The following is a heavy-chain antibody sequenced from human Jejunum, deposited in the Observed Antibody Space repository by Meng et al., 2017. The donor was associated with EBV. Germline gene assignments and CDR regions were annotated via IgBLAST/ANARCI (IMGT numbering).Heavy chain of an antibody. D-gene: IGHD5-12*01. Sequence: QLPLQASGQGLVKPSETLSPTCTVSGGSVNSGNVYWSWIRQAPGKGLEWIGYIYYSGSTNYIPSLKSRVTISLDTSKNQFSLKLSSVTAADTAVYYCAGLRYSGYDRAFDYWGQGALVTVSS. CDR3: AGLRYSGYDRAFDY. V-gene: IGHV4-61*01. CDR1: GGSVNSGNVY. J-gene: IGHJ4*02. CDR2: IYYSGST.